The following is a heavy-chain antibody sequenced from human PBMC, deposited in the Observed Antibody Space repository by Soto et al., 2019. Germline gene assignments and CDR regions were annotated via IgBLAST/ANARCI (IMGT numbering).Heavy chain of an antibody. CDR2: IIPIVDIA. Sequence: GASLKVSCKASGGTFSSYTISWVRQAPGQGLEWMGRIIPIVDIANYAQKFQGSVTITADKSTSTAYMELSSLRSEDTAVYYCEAYYGSGSNNWFDPWGQGTLVTVSS. J-gene: IGHJ5*02. V-gene: IGHV1-69*02. D-gene: IGHD3-10*01. CDR1: GGTFSSYT. CDR3: EAYYGSGSNNWFDP.